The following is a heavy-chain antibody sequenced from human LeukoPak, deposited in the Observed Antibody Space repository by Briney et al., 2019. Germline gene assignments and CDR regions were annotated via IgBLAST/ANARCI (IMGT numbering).Heavy chain of an antibody. V-gene: IGHV4-61*08. D-gene: IGHD6-13*01. CDR2: IYYSGST. Sequence: PSETLSLTCTVSGGSISSGGYYWSWIRQHPGKGLEWIGYIYYSGSTYYNPSLMSRVTISVDTSKNQFSLKLSSVTAADTAVYYCARDGDWQGSGYSSSWYGYFDYWGQGTLVTVSS. CDR3: ARDGDWQGSGYSSSWYGYFDY. J-gene: IGHJ4*02. CDR1: GGSISSGGYY.